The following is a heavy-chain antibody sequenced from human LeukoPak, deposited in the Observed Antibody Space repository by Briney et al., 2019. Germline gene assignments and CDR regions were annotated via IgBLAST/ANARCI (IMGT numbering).Heavy chain of an antibody. J-gene: IGHJ4*02. V-gene: IGHV3-23*01. CDR1: GFPFSHYD. D-gene: IGHD6-19*01. Sequence: PGGSLRLSCAASGFPFSHYDMTWVRQAPGKGLEWVSLISGSGDSTHYADSVRGRFAISRDNSKDTLYLQMNSLRAEDTAVYYCAKGGCLDYWGQGTLVTVSS. CDR3: AKGGCLDY. CDR2: ISGSGDST.